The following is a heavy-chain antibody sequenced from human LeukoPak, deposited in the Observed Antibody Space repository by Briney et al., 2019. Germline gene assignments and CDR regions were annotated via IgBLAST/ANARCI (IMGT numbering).Heavy chain of an antibody. D-gene: IGHD3-10*01. J-gene: IGHJ3*02. V-gene: IGHV1-8*01. CDR3: ASGSLWFGEWGSAFDI. Sequence: GASVKVSCKASGYTFTSYDINWVRQATGQGLEWMGWMNPNSGNTGYAQKFQGRVTMTRNTSISTAYMELSSLKASDTAMYYCASGSLWFGEWGSAFDIWGQGTMVTVSS. CDR2: MNPNSGNT. CDR1: GYTFTSYD.